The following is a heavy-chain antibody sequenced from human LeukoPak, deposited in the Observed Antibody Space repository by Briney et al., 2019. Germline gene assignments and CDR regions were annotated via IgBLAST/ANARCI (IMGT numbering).Heavy chain of an antibody. CDR3: ARGTMVRGVMINYYYGMDV. D-gene: IGHD3-10*01. CDR2: ISAYNGNT. V-gene: IGHV1-18*01. Sequence: ASVKVSCKASGYTFTSYGISWVRQAPGQGLEWMGWISAYNGNTNYAQKLQGRVTMTTDTSTSTAYMELRSLRSDDTAVYYCARGTMVRGVMINYYYGMDVWGQGTTVTVSS. CDR1: GYTFTSYG. J-gene: IGHJ6*02.